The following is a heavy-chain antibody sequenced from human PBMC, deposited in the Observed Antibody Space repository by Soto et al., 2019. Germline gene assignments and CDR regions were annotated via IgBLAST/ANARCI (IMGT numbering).Heavy chain of an antibody. Sequence: QVQLQESGPGLVKPSQTLSLTCTVSGGSISTGGYYWNWIRQHPGKGLEWIGYFYYSGSTYYNPALKSRVTIPVNASKNQFSRKLSSVTAADTAVYYCARSVFPWGQGTLVTVSS. CDR3: ARSVFP. V-gene: IGHV4-31*03. CDR1: GGSISTGGYY. CDR2: FYYSGST. J-gene: IGHJ5*02.